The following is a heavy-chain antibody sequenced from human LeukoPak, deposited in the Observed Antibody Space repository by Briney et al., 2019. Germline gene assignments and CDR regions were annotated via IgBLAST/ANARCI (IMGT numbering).Heavy chain of an antibody. J-gene: IGHJ4*02. V-gene: IGHV3-9*01. CDR3: AKADYGSGSYYNVRYFDY. D-gene: IGHD3-10*01. CDR2: ISWNSGSI. CDR1: GFTFSSYA. Sequence: GGSLGLSRAASGFTFSSYAMHWVRQAPGKGLEWVSAISWNSGSIDYADSVKGRFTISRDNAKNSLYLQMNSLRAEDTALYYCAKADYGSGSYYNVRYFDYWGQGTLVTVSS.